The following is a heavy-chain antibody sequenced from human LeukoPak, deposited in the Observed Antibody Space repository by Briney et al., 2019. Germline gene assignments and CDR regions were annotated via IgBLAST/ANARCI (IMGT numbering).Heavy chain of an antibody. J-gene: IGHJ4*02. CDR3: ASAALGSLGATRRDFDY. CDR1: GFTFSSFA. CDR2: ISYDGRNK. D-gene: IGHD1-26*01. V-gene: IGHV3-30-3*01. Sequence: PVGSLRLSCAASGFTFSSFAVPWGREAPGQGGGGWGVISYDGRNKYYADSVKGRFTISRDNSENTLYLQMSSLRAEDTALYYCASAALGSLGATRRDFDYWGQGTLVTVSS.